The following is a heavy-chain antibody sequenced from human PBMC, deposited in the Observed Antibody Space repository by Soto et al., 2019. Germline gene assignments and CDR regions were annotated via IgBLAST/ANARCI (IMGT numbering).Heavy chain of an antibody. CDR1: GYTFTSYY. Sequence: ASVKVSCKASGYTFTSYYMHWVRQAPGQGLEWMGIINPSGGSTSYAQKFQGRVTMTTDTSTSTAYMELRSLRSDVTAFYYCARARGDYEPFDYWGQGTLVTVSS. CDR3: ARARGDYEPFDY. V-gene: IGHV1-46*01. CDR2: INPSGGST. D-gene: IGHD4-17*01. J-gene: IGHJ4*02.